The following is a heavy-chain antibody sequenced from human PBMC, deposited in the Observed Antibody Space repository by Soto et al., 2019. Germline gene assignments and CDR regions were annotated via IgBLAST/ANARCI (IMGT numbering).Heavy chain of an antibody. CDR1: GFTFSSYA. V-gene: IGHV3-30-3*01. J-gene: IGHJ4*02. Sequence: GGSLRLSCAASGFTFSSYAMHWVRQAPGKGLEWVAVISYDGSNKYYADSVKGRFTISRDNSKNTLYLQMNSLRAEDTAVYYCARSDYWGQGTLVTVSS. CDR3: ARSDY. CDR2: ISYDGSNK.